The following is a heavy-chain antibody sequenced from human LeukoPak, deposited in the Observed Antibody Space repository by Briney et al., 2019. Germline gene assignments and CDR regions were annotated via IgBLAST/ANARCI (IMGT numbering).Heavy chain of an antibody. D-gene: IGHD6-13*01. V-gene: IGHV3-33*01. CDR1: GFTFSSYG. CDR3: ARDRQYSSSWRIFDY. Sequence: GGSLRLSCAASGFTFSSYGMHWVRQAPGKGLEWVAVIWYDGGNKYYADSVKGRFTISRDNSKNTLYLQMNSLRAEDTAVYYCARDRQYSSSWRIFDYWGQGTLVTVSS. CDR2: IWYDGGNK. J-gene: IGHJ4*02.